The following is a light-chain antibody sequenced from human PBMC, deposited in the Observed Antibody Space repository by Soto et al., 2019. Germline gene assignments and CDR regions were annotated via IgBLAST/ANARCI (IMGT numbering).Light chain of an antibody. CDR1: SSDVGGYSY. J-gene: IGLJ1*01. Sequence: QSVLTQPASVSGSPGQSITIPCTGTSSDVGGYSYVSWYQQHPGKAPKLMVYDVSNRPSGVSNRFSGSKPGNTASLTISGLQAEDEADYYCSSYTSSSTRVFGTGTKVTVL. CDR3: SSYTSSSTRV. V-gene: IGLV2-14*01. CDR2: DVS.